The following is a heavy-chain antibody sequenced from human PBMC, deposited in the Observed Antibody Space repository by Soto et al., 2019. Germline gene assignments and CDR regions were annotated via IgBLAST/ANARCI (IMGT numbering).Heavy chain of an antibody. J-gene: IGHJ6*02. D-gene: IGHD3-16*01. CDR1: GDSIGSGNKY. CDR3: ARVPSPFDFYYAMDV. V-gene: IGHV4-30-4*01. CDR2: IFSSGTT. Sequence: QVQLRESGPGLVMPSQTLSLTCTVSGDSIGSGNKYWSWIRQAPGKALEWIGYIFSSGTTYYNPSLKSRLTMSLDTSQNQFSLKLTSVTAADTAVYFCARVPSPFDFYYAMDVWGQGTTVTVSS.